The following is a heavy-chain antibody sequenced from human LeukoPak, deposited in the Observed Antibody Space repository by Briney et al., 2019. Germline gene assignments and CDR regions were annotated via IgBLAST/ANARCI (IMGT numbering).Heavy chain of an antibody. V-gene: IGHV1-2*06. CDR3: ARDHYGSGSYSHYFDY. J-gene: IGHJ4*02. CDR2: INPNTGVT. Sequence: ASVKVSCKASGYTFTAYYMHWVRQAPGQGLEWMGQINPNTGVTNYAQKFQGRVTMTRDTSISTAYMDLSRLTSDDTAVYYCARDHYGSGSYSHYFDYWGQGTLVTVSS. D-gene: IGHD3-10*01. CDR1: GYTFTAYY.